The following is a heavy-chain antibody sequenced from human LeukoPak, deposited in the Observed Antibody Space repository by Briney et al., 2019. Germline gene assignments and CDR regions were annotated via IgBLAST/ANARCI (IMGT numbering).Heavy chain of an antibody. D-gene: IGHD5-18*01. CDR1: GFIVSDNY. J-gene: IGHJ4*02. CDR3: ARDGGHSYGYGFDY. CDR2: IYSGGST. V-gene: IGHV3-53*01. Sequence: GGSLRLSCAASGFIVSDNYMSWVRQAPGKGLERVSVIYSGGSTYYADSVKGRFTISSDNSKNTLYLQMNSLRAEDTAVYYCARDGGHSYGYGFDYWGQGTLVTVSS.